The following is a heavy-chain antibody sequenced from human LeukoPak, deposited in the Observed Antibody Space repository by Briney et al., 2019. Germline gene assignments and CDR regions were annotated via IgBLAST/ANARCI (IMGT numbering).Heavy chain of an antibody. CDR2: IYYSGST. V-gene: IGHV4-31*03. CDR3: ARGRLNRGPDY. D-gene: IGHD2/OR15-2a*01. CDR1: GGSISSGGYY. J-gene: IGHJ4*02. Sequence: SETLSLTCTVSGGSISSGGYYWSWIRQHPGKGLEWIGYIYYSGSTYYNPSLKSRVTISVDTSKNQFSLKLSSATAADTAVYYCARGRLNRGPDYWGQGTLVTVSS.